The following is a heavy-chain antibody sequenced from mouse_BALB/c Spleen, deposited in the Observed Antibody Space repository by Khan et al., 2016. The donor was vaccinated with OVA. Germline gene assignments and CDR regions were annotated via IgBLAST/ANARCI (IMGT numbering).Heavy chain of an antibody. D-gene: IGHD2-14*01. Sequence: EVQLQESGPSLVQPSQTLSLTCSVTGDSITCGYWSWIRKFPGNKLEYMGYMIYSGYTYYNPSLKSRISITRHTSKNQYYLQLNSVTTEDTATYYCARSTYRYAFAYWGQGTLVTVSA. CDR3: ARSTYRYAFAY. J-gene: IGHJ3*01. CDR1: GDSITCGY. CDR2: MIYSGYT. V-gene: IGHV3-8*02.